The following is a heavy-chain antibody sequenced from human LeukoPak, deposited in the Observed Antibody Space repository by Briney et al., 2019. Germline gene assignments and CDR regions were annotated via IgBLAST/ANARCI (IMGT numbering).Heavy chain of an antibody. CDR1: GGSIRSSGQN. J-gene: IGHJ4*02. D-gene: IGHD3-3*01. CDR3: ARRPKQPGFWSGYVDY. Sequence: PSETLSLTCTVSGGSIRSSGQNWDWIRQPPGKGLEYIGSIFYSGNTYYNPSLKSRVTISVDTSKNQFSLKLISVTAADTAVYYCARRPKQPGFWSGYVDYWGQGTLVTVSS. V-gene: IGHV4-39*01. CDR2: IFYSGNT.